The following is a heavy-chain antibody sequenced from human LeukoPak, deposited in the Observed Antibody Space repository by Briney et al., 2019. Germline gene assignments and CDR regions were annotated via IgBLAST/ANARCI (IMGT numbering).Heavy chain of an antibody. CDR3: STHPTSGF. J-gene: IGHJ4*02. CDR2: IKSRTDGGTT. D-gene: IGHD2-15*01. Sequence: TGGSLRLSCAASFSTFNKAWMNWVRQAPGKGLEWVGRIKSRTDGGTTDYAAAVKGRFTISRDDSENTAYLQMNSLKIEDTAVYYCSTHPTSGFWGQGTLVTVSS. V-gene: IGHV3-15*07. CDR1: FSTFNKAW.